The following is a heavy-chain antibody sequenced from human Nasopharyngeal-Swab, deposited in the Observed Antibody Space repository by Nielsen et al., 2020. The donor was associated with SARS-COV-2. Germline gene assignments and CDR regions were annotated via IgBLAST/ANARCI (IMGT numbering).Heavy chain of an antibody. D-gene: IGHD2-2*01. Sequence: GGSLRLSCAASGFTFDDYAMHWVRQAPGKGLEWVANIKQDGSEKYYVDSVKGRFTISRDNAKNSLYLQMNSLRAEDTAVYYCARDGGNNGYCSSTSCSISGWFDPWGQGTLVTVSS. CDR3: ARDGGNNGYCSSTSCSISGWFDP. CDR1: GFTFDDYA. V-gene: IGHV3-7*01. J-gene: IGHJ5*02. CDR2: IKQDGSEK.